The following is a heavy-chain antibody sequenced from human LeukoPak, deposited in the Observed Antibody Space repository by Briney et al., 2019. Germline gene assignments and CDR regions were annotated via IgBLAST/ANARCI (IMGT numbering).Heavy chain of an antibody. CDR2: FSVYNGNA. D-gene: IGHD4-11*01. CDR3: ARVGINYDFDY. CDR1: GYTFTSYG. J-gene: IGHJ4*02. V-gene: IGHV1-18*01. Sequence: ASVKVSCKTSGYTFTSYGVSWVRQAPGQGLEWMGWFSVYNGNANYLQKLQGRVTMTTDTSTTTAYMELRSLRSDDTAVYYCARVGINYDFDYWCRGTLVTVSS.